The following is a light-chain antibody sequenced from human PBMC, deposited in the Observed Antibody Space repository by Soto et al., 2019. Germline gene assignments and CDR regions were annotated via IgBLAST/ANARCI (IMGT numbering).Light chain of an antibody. CDR2: EVN. V-gene: IGLV2-8*01. Sequence: QSALTQPPSASGSPGQSVTISCTGTSADVGGYDYVSWYQQVPGKAPKLIIYEVNKRPSGVPGRFSGSKSGITASLTVSGLQIEDEAIYYCGSYAANNSFVVFGGGTQLTVL. J-gene: IGLJ2*01. CDR3: GSYAANNSFVV. CDR1: SADVGGYDY.